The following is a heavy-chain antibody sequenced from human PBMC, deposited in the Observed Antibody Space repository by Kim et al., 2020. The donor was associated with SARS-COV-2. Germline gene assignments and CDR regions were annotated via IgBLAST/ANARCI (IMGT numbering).Heavy chain of an antibody. V-gene: IGHV5-51*01. J-gene: IGHJ3*02. D-gene: IGHD3-10*01. Sequence: PSFQGQVTISADKSISTAYLQWSSLKASDTAMYYCARGGVRARGRGAFDIWGQGTMVTVSS. CDR3: ARGGVRARGRGAFDI.